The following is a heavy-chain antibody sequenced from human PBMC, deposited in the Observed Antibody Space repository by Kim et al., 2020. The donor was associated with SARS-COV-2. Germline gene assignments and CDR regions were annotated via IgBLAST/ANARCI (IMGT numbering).Heavy chain of an antibody. CDR3: ARSGVGDYGTMIPRGDY. CDR2: ISYDGSNK. Sequence: GGSLRLSCAASGFTFSSYAMHWVRQAPGKGLEWVAVISYDGSNKYYADSVKGRFTISRDNSKNTLYLQMNSLRAEDTAVYYCARSGVGDYGTMIPRGDYWGQGTLVPVSS. V-gene: IGHV3-30*04. CDR1: GFTFSSYA. D-gene: IGHD3-22*01. J-gene: IGHJ4*02.